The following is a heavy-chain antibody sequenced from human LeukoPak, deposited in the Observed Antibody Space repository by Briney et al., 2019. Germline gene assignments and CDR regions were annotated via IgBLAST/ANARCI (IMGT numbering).Heavy chain of an antibody. J-gene: IGHJ4*02. D-gene: IGHD2-15*01. Sequence: SETLSLTCTVSGYSISSGYYWGWIRQPPGKGLEWIGSIYHTGSTYYNPSLKSRVTISVDTPKNQFSLKLSSVTAADTAVYYCASLYCSGGSCYPDYWGQGTLVTVSS. CDR2: IYHTGST. CDR1: GYSISSGYY. V-gene: IGHV4-38-2*02. CDR3: ASLYCSGGSCYPDY.